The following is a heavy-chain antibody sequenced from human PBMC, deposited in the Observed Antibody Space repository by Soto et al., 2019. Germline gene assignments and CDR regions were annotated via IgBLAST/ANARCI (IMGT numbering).Heavy chain of an antibody. CDR1: GGSISSYY. D-gene: IGHD1-1*01. V-gene: IGHV4-59*01. Sequence: QVQLQESGPGLVKPSETLSLTCTVSGGSISSYYWRWIRQPPGKGLEWIGHIFYTGNTNYNPSLKSRVTISVDTSRKQFSLKLSSVTAADTAVYYCAAFAEMSTTGGFDYWGQGTLVTVSS. CDR3: AAFAEMSTTGGFDY. CDR2: IFYTGNT. J-gene: IGHJ4*02.